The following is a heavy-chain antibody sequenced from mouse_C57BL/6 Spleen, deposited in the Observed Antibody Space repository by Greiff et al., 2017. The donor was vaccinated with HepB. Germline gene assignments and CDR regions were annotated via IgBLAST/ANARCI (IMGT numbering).Heavy chain of an antibody. CDR1: GYSITSGYY. CDR2: ISYDGSN. V-gene: IGHV3-6*01. Sequence: DVKLQESGPGLVKPSQSLSFTCSVTGYSITSGYYWNWIRQFPGNKLEWKGYISYDGSNNYNPSLKNRISITRDTSETQFFLKLNSVTTEDTATYYCAREGIRRGFDYWGQGTTLTVSS. D-gene: IGHD2-12*01. J-gene: IGHJ2*01. CDR3: AREGIRRGFDY.